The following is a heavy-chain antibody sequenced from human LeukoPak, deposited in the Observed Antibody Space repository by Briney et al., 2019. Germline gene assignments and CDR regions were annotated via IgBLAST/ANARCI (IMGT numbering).Heavy chain of an antibody. Sequence: GESLRLSCAASGFTFSSYAMSWVRQAPGKGLEWVSAISGSGDSTYYADSVKGRFTISRDNSKNTLSLQMNSLRAEDTAVYYCAKATVYYYDSSGYPGYYFDYWGQGTLVTVSS. D-gene: IGHD3-22*01. V-gene: IGHV3-23*01. CDR3: AKATVYYYDSSGYPGYYFDY. CDR1: GFTFSSYA. CDR2: ISGSGDST. J-gene: IGHJ4*02.